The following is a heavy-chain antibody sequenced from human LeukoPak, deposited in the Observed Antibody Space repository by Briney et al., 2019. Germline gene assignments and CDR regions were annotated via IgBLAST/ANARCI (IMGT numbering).Heavy chain of an antibody. D-gene: IGHD6-19*01. Sequence: GGSLRLSCAASGFTFRNYVIHWVRQAPGKGLEWVAVTSSDLNVKLYADSVKGRFTISRDNSKNTLYLQMNSLRAEDTAVYYCARGLGAVAGSEGFDYWGQGTLVTVSS. CDR3: ARGLGAVAGSEGFDY. CDR1: GFTFRNYV. J-gene: IGHJ4*02. CDR2: TSSDLNVK. V-gene: IGHV3-30*14.